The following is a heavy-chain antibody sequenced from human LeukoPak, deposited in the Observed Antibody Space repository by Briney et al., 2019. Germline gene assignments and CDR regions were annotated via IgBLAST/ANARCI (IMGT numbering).Heavy chain of an antibody. J-gene: IGHJ1*01. CDR1: GFTFSHYG. CDR2: IWSDGSDK. V-gene: IGHV3-33*06. CDR3: AKDAQRGFDYSNSLQN. D-gene: IGHD4-11*01. Sequence: GGSLRLSCAASGFTFSHYGMHWVRQTPGAGLERVAVIWSDGSDKYYAKSVKGRFTISRDNSKNSLFLQMNSLRAEDTAVYYCAKDAQRGFDYSNSLQNWGQGILVTVSS.